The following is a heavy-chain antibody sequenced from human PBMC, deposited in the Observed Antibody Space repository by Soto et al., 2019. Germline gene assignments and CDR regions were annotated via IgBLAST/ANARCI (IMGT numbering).Heavy chain of an antibody. Sequence: QVQLQQWGAGLLKPSETLSLTCAVYGGSFSGYYWSWIRQPPGKGLEWIGEINHSGSTNYNPSLKSRVTISVDTSKNQFSLKLSSVTAADTAVYYCASNGFGSGSTFDYWGQGTLVTVSS. J-gene: IGHJ4*02. CDR1: GGSFSGYY. CDR3: ASNGFGSGSTFDY. D-gene: IGHD6-19*01. V-gene: IGHV4-34*01. CDR2: INHSGST.